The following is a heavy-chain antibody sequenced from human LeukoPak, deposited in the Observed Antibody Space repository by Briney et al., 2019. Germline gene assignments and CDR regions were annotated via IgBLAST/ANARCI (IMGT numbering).Heavy chain of an antibody. J-gene: IGHJ4*02. D-gene: IGHD2-2*01. CDR3: AIDLFSCSSTSCYVY. V-gene: IGHV3-7*01. CDR2: IIQDGSAQ. Sequence: GGSLRLSCAASGFTFSSSWMSWVRQAPGKGLEWVANIIQDGSAQYYVDSVKGRFTISSDNADNSLYLQMNSLRAEDTAVYYCAIDLFSCSSTSCYVYWGRGTLVTVSS. CDR1: GFTFSSSW.